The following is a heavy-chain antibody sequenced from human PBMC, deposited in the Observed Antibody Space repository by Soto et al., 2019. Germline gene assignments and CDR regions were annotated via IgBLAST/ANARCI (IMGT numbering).Heavy chain of an antibody. J-gene: IGHJ4*02. CDR3: AKAKNDYNWDNRPPFDY. D-gene: IGHD1-20*01. CDR2: ISANDVGT. V-gene: IGHV3-23*01. Sequence: GGSLRLSCEASGLTLRNYAMTWVRQAPGKGLEWVSLISANDVGTYYAESVKTRFTISTDQSRNTVYLQMDSLRPDDTAIYYCAKAKNDYNWDNRPPFDYWGQGTLVTVSS. CDR1: GLTLRNYA.